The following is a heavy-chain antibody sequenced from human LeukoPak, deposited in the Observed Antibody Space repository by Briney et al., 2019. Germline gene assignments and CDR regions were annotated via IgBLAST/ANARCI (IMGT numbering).Heavy chain of an antibody. CDR2: INHSGST. Sequence: PSETLSLTCAVYGGSFSGYYWSWIRQPPGKGLEWIGEINHSGSTSYNPSLKSRVTLSVDTSKNQFSLKLSSVTAADTAVYYCARGVRDYDILNYWGQGTLVTVSS. CDR1: GGSFSGYY. CDR3: ARGVRDYDILNY. D-gene: IGHD3-9*01. J-gene: IGHJ4*02. V-gene: IGHV4-34*01.